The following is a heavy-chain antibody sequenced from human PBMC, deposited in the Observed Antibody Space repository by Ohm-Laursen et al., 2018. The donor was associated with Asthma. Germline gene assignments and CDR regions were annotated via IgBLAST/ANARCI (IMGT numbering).Heavy chain of an antibody. J-gene: IGHJ4*02. CDR1: GGYIYNHW. V-gene: IGHV4-4*02. D-gene: IGHD6-19*01. CDR2: ISHSGAA. Sequence: PSETLSLTCALSGGYIYNHWWSWVRQPPGKGLEWIAEISHSGAASFNPSLTSRVTISLDKSKTHFSRELTSVTAADTAVYYCARSIGWYSLDLWGQGTLVTVSS. CDR3: ARSIGWYSLDL.